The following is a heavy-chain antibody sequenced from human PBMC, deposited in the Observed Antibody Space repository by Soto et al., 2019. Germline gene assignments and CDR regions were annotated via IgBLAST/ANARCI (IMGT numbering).Heavy chain of an antibody. CDR1: GGSFSGYY. CDR3: ASLVPHGFIAAAGKVGDLAYYFDY. J-gene: IGHJ4*02. Sequence: SETLSLTCAVYGGSFSGYYWSWIRQPPGKGLEWIGEINHSGSTNYNPSLKSRVTISVDTSKNQFSLKLSFVTAADTAVYYCASLVPHGFIAAAGKVGDLAYYFDYWGQGTLVTVSS. D-gene: IGHD6-13*01. CDR2: INHSGST. V-gene: IGHV4-34*01.